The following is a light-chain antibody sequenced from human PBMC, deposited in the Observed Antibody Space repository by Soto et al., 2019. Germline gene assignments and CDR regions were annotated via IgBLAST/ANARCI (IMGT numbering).Light chain of an antibody. CDR1: QSITSY. Sequence: DIQMTQSPSSLSASVGDRVTITCRARQSITSYLNWYQQKPGKAPKLLIYAASSLQSGVPSRLSGSGSGTDFTLTISSLQPEDFATYYCRQSYSTLGLTFGGGTKVEIK. V-gene: IGKV1-39*01. CDR2: AAS. CDR3: RQSYSTLGLT. J-gene: IGKJ4*01.